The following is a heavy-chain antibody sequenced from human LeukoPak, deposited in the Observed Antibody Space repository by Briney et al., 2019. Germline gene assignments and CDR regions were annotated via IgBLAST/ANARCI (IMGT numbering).Heavy chain of an antibody. V-gene: IGHV1-2*06. Sequence: GASVKVSCKASGYTFTGYYMHWVRQAPGQGLEWMGRINPNSGGTNYAQKFQGRVTMTRDTSISTAYMELSSLRSDDTAVYYCARLRYYCSSTSCYPIWGQGTLVTVSS. J-gene: IGHJ4*02. D-gene: IGHD2-2*01. CDR2: INPNSGGT. CDR1: GYTFTGYY. CDR3: ARLRYYCSSTSCYPI.